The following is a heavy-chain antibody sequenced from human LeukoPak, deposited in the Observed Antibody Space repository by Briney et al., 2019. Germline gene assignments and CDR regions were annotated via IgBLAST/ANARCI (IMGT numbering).Heavy chain of an antibody. J-gene: IGHJ5*02. V-gene: IGHV1-69*04. CDR2: IIPILGIA. D-gene: IGHD3-22*01. CDR3: ARSHGSGYYVWFDP. Sequence: GASVKVSCKASGGTFSSYAISWVRQAPGQGLEWMGRIIPILGIANYAQKFQGRVTITADISTSTAYMELSSLRSEDTAVYYCARSHGSGYYVWFDPWGQGTLVTVSS. CDR1: GGTFSSYA.